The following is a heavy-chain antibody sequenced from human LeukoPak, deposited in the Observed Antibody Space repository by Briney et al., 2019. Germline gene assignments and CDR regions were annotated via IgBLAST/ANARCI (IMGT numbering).Heavy chain of an antibody. Sequence: SETLSLTCTVSGGSISSGSYYWSWIRQPAGKGLEWIGRIYTSGSTNYNPSLKSRVTISVDTSKNQFSLKLSSVTAADTAVYYCARGGLIAAAGFDYWGQGTLVTVSS. V-gene: IGHV4-61*02. J-gene: IGHJ4*02. CDR1: GGSISSGSYY. CDR3: ARGGLIAAAGFDY. D-gene: IGHD6-13*01. CDR2: IYTSGST.